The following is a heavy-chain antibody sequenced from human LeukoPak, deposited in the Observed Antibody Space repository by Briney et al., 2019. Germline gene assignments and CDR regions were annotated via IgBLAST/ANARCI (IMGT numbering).Heavy chain of an antibody. V-gene: IGHV3-21*01. CDR1: GFTFSAYN. CDR2: ITTSSSYM. CDR3: ARDPYSGGYGAYYYYYMDV. Sequence: GGSLRLSCAASGFTFSAYNMNWVRRTPGKGLEWVSSITTSSSYMFYADSVRGRFTISRDNAENSLYLQMNSLRDEDTAVYYCARDPYSGGYGAYYYYYMDVWGKGTTVTVSS. J-gene: IGHJ6*03. D-gene: IGHD6-19*01.